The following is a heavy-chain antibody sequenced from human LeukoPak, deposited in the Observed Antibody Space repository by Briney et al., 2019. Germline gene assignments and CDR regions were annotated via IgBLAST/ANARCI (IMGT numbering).Heavy chain of an antibody. D-gene: IGHD6-13*01. Sequence: ASVKVSCKASGGTFSSYAISWVRQAPGQGLEWMGRIIPILGIANYAQKFQGRVTITADKSTSTAYMELSSLRSEDTAVYYCAKSLDSGSWQFTSFDYWGQGTLVTVSS. CDR3: AKSLDSGSWQFTSFDY. CDR2: IIPILGIA. V-gene: IGHV1-69*04. CDR1: GGTFSSYA. J-gene: IGHJ4*02.